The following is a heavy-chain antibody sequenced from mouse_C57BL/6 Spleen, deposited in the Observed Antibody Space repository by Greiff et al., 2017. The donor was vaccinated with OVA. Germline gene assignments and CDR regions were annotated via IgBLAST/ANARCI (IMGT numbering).Heavy chain of an antibody. CDR1: GYTFTSYW. V-gene: IGHV1-55*01. CDR2: IYPGSGST. Sequence: VQLQQPGAELVKPGASVKMSCKASGYTFTSYWITWVKQRPGQGLEWIGDIYPGSGSTNYNEKFKSKGTLTVDKSSSTAYMQLSSLTAEDSADYYFAVKTPYDYECWYIDVWGTGTTVTVSS. D-gene: IGHD2-4*01. J-gene: IGHJ1*03. CDR3: AVKTPYDYECWYIDV.